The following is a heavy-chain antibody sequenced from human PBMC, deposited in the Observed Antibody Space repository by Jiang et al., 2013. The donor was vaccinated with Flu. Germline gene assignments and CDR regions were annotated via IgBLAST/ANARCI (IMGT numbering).Heavy chain of an antibody. CDR1: GYTFTRYY. CDR3: ARDRVDPGMVGNYFYGMDV. J-gene: IGHJ6*01. CDR2: LNPSGGRP. Sequence: SGAEVKKPGASVKVSCKASGYTFTRYYMHWVRQAPGQGLQWMGTLNPSGGRPSYAQKFQDRVTMTVDTSTSTVYMELSSLRSDDTAVYYCARDRVDPGMVGNYFYGMDVWGPGDHGSASSQ. V-gene: IGHV1-46*01. D-gene: IGHD5-18*01.